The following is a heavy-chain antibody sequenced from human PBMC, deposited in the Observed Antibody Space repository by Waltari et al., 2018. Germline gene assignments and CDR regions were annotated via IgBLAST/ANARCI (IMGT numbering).Heavy chain of an antibody. J-gene: IGHJ4*02. CDR3: ARDSDGFEY. CDR1: GFSFNRDW. V-gene: IGHV3-7*01. Sequence: EVQLVESGGGLVQPGGSLRLSCATSGFSFNRDWMSWLRQAPGKGLGWGANRNQDGSGKYYVDSVKGRFTISRDNAQNSLYLQMNSLRAEDTAVYYCARDSDGFEYWGQGTLVTVSS. CDR2: RNQDGSGK. D-gene: IGHD2-15*01.